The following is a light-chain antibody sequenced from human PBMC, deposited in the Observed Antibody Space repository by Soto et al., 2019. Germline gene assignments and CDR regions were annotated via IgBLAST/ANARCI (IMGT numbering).Light chain of an antibody. CDR2: EVS. CDR1: SSDIGGYNY. Sequence: QSVLTQPPSASGSPGQSVTISCTGTSSDIGGYNYVSWYQQHPGKAPKFMIYEVSKRPSGVPDRFSGSKSGNTASLTVSGLQAEDEADYYCSSYAGSNLDVFGTGTKLTVL. V-gene: IGLV2-8*01. J-gene: IGLJ1*01. CDR3: SSYAGSNLDV.